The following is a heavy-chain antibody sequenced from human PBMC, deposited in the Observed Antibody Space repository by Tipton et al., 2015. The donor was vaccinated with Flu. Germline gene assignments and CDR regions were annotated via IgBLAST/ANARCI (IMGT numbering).Heavy chain of an antibody. CDR1: GFTFTSHG. CDR3: ARAPLIAVAGEDWFDP. J-gene: IGHJ5*02. Sequence: QLVQFGGGLVQPGRSLRLSCAASGFTFTSHGMHWVRQAPGKGLEWVAVIWYDGSKKYYADSAKGRFTISRDNSKNTLYLQMNSLRAEDTGVYYCARAPLIAVAGEDWFDPWGQGTPVTVSS. CDR2: IWYDGSKK. V-gene: IGHV3-33*01. D-gene: IGHD6-19*01.